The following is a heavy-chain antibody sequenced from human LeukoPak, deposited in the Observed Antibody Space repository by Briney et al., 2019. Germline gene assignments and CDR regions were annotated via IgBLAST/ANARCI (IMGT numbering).Heavy chain of an antibody. D-gene: IGHD1-26*01. CDR3: VRGAVGTGVWSDP. J-gene: IGHJ5*02. CDR1: GFTFSGYW. CDR2: INIDGATT. Sequence: GGSLRLSCAASGFTFSGYWMHWVRQAPGKGLEWVSRINIDGATTNYADFVKGRFTISRDNAKNTLHLQMNSLRADDTAVYYCVRGAVGTGVWSDPWGQGTLVTVSS. V-gene: IGHV3-74*01.